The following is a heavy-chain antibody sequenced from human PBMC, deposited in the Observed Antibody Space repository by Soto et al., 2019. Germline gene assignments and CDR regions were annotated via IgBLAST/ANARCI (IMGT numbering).Heavy chain of an antibody. CDR1: WFTFSGYS. CDR2: ISSSSSTI. D-gene: IGHD1-7*01. Sequence: GGPLGRSCAASWFTFSGYSMNWVRKAPGKGLEWVSYISSSSSTIYYADSVKGRFTISRDNAKNSLYLQMNSLRDEDTAVYYCARDGGNYGVRVHDYWGQGTLVTVSS. V-gene: IGHV3-48*02. CDR3: ARDGGNYGVRVHDY. J-gene: IGHJ4*02.